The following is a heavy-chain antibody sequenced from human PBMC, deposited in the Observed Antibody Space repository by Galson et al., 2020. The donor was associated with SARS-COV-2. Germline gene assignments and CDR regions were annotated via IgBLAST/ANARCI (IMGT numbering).Heavy chain of an antibody. Sequence: SETLSLTCTVSGGSISSSSYYWGWIRQPPGKGLEWIGSIYYSGSTYYNPSLKSRVTISVDTSKNQFSLKLSSVTAADTAVYYCEREPVYDWNSSNSWGQGTLVTVSS. CDR2: IYYSGST. J-gene: IGHJ4*02. CDR1: GGSISSSSYY. V-gene: IGHV4-39*07. CDR3: EREPVYDWNSSNS. D-gene: IGHD1-1*01.